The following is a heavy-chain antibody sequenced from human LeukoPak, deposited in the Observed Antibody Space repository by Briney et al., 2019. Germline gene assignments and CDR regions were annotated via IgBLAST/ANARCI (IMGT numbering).Heavy chain of an antibody. Sequence: SETLSLTCTVSGGSISGYYWSCIRQPPGKGLECVGYIFYSGSTNYNPSLKSRVIISVDTSKNQFSLKLSSVTAADTAVYYCARARYYYDSSDYLYFDYWGQGTLVTVSS. CDR2: IFYSGST. CDR1: GGSISGYY. CDR3: ARARYYYDSSDYLYFDY. J-gene: IGHJ4*02. V-gene: IGHV4-59*01. D-gene: IGHD3-22*01.